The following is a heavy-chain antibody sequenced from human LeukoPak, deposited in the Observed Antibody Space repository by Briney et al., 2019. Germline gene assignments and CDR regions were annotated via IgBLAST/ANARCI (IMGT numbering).Heavy chain of an antibody. Sequence: PGGSLRLSCAASGFTFSSYAMSWVRQAPGKGLEWVSAISGSGGSTYYADSVKGRFTISRDNSKNTLYLQMNSLRAEDTAVYYCAKSPPTYSSSWYYFDYWGQGTLVTVSS. CDR3: AKSPPTYSSSWYYFDY. V-gene: IGHV3-23*01. CDR2: ISGSGGST. J-gene: IGHJ4*02. CDR1: GFTFSSYA. D-gene: IGHD6-13*01.